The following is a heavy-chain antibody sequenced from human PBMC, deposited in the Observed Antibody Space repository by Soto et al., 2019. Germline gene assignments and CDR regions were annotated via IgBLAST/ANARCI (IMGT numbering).Heavy chain of an antibody. CDR1: GFTFSSYG. Sequence: PGGSLRLSCAASGFTFSSYGMHWVRQAPGKGLEWVAVISYDGSNKYYADSVKGRFTISRDNSKNTLYLQMNSLRAEDTAVYYCAKDRYPSMVRAAVFDYWGQGTLVTVSS. J-gene: IGHJ4*02. D-gene: IGHD3-10*01. V-gene: IGHV3-30*18. CDR3: AKDRYPSMVRAAVFDY. CDR2: ISYDGSNK.